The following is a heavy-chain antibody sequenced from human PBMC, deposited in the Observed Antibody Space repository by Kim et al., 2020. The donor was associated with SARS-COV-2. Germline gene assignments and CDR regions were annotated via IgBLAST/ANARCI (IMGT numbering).Heavy chain of an antibody. D-gene: IGHD5-18*01. CDR3: AKMSYGYGTDY. Sequence: YYADSVKGRFTISRDNSKNTLYLQMNSLRAEDTAVYYCAKMSYGYGTDYWGQGTLVTVSS. J-gene: IGHJ4*02. V-gene: IGHV3-23*01.